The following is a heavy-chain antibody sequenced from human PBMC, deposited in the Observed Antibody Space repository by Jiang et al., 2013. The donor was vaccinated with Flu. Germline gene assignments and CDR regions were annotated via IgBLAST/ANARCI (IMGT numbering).Heavy chain of an antibody. D-gene: IGHD3-3*01. CDR3: AKEGRVEGFDY. J-gene: IGHJ4*02. V-gene: IGHV1-46*01. CDR1: GYTFTDYY. Sequence: SGAEVKKPGASVKVSCKGSGYTFTDYYMHWVRQAPGQGLEWMGVINPTVGNPIYAQKFQGRVTMTRDTSTSTVYMELSSLRSEDTAIYYCAKEGRVEGFDYWGQGTLVTVSS. CDR2: INPTVGNP.